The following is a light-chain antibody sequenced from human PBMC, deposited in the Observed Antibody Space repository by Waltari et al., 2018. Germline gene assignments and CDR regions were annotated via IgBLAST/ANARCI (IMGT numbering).Light chain of an antibody. V-gene: IGKV2-28*01. J-gene: IGKJ5*01. Sequence: DIVMTQSPLSLPVTPGEPASLPCRFSQSLLHTNGFHYLEWYLQRPGQSPQLLIYLGTNRASGVPDRFSGSRSGTDFTLKISSVEAEDVGVYYCMQTLQSPVTFGQGTRLEIK. CDR2: LGT. CDR1: QSLLHTNGFHY. CDR3: MQTLQSPVT.